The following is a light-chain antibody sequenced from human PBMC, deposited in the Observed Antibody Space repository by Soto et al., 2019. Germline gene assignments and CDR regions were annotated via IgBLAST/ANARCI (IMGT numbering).Light chain of an antibody. CDR1: QSVSSN. J-gene: IGKJ1*01. Sequence: EIVMTQSPSTLSVYPGERATLSCWASQSVSSNLAWYQQKPGQAPRLLIYGASTRATGIPARFSGSGSGTEFTLTINSLQSEDFAVYYCQQYNNWPRTFGQGTKVDIK. CDR2: GAS. V-gene: IGKV3-15*01. CDR3: QQYNNWPRT.